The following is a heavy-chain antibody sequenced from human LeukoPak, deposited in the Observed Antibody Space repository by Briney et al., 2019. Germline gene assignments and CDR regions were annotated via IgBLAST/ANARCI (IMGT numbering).Heavy chain of an antibody. CDR2: INHSGST. Sequence: PSETLSLTCAVYGGSFSGYYWSWIRQPPGKGLEWIGEINHSGSTNYNPSLKSRATISVDTSKNQFSLKLSSVTAADTAVYYCARGYCSSTSCYTGTEKTLDYWGQGTLVTVSS. J-gene: IGHJ4*02. V-gene: IGHV4-34*01. CDR1: GGSFSGYY. D-gene: IGHD2-2*02. CDR3: ARGYCSSTSCYTGTEKTLDY.